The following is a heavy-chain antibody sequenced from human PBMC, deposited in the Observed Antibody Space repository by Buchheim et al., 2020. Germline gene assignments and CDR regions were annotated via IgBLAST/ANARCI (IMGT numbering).Heavy chain of an antibody. V-gene: IGHV3-48*03. D-gene: IGHD1-1*01. J-gene: IGHJ6*02. CDR1: GFTFSSFE. CDR3: ASLKGRTGTGYGMDV. Sequence: EVQLVESGGGLVLPGGSLRLSCAVAGFTFSSFEMNWVRQAPGKGLEWVSYISSSGSTKYYVDSVKGRFTISRDNAENSMYLQMNSLRVEDTAAYYCASLKGRTGTGYGMDVWGQGTT. CDR2: ISSSGSTK.